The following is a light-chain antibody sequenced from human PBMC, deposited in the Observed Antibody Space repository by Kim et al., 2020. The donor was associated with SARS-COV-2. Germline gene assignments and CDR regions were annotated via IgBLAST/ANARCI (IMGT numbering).Light chain of an antibody. J-gene: IGKJ1*01. CDR2: DAS. CDR3: QQYDDWRS. Sequence: SVSPGERATLSCRASQSISNNLAWYQQKPGQAPRLLIYDASTRAAGTSARFSGSGSGTEFTLTISSLQSADFAVYYCQQYDDWRSFGQGTKVEIK. CDR1: QSISNN. V-gene: IGKV3-15*01.